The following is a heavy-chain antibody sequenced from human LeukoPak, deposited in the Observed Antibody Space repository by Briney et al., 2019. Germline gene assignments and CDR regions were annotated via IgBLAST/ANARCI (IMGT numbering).Heavy chain of an antibody. CDR1: GVSISSYY. Sequence: SETLSLTCTVSGVSISSYYLSWVRQPPGKGLEWVAYIYYSGTTNYNAALMSRGFMSLDTSRNQFSLRFDSVTAGDTAVYFCARANCRGGSCYSAFDIWGQGTMVTVSS. CDR2: IYYSGTT. V-gene: IGHV4-59*01. D-gene: IGHD2-15*01. J-gene: IGHJ3*02. CDR3: ARANCRGGSCYSAFDI.